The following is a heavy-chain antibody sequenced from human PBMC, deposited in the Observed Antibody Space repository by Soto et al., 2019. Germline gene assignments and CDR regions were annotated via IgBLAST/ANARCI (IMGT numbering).Heavy chain of an antibody. CDR3: TRSPGAEN. CDR1: GFTIRGSS. Sequence: EVQLVESGGGLVQPGGSLKLSCVASGFTIRGSSMHWVRQASGKGLEWVGRIRSGAEGYATAYGASVKGRFAISRDDSKNTAYLQMNSLKTEDTAVYYCTRSPGAENWGQGTLVTVSS. V-gene: IGHV3-73*01. CDR2: IRSGAEGYAT. J-gene: IGHJ4*02.